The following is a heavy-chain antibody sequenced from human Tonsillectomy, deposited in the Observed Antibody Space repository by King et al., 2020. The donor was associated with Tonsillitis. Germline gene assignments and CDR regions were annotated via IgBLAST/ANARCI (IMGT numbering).Heavy chain of an antibody. J-gene: IGHJ6*02. D-gene: IGHD5-18*01. CDR1: GYTFTGYY. CDR3: ARDLSFCYNYGYYYYGMDV. V-gene: IGHV1-2*02. CDR2: INPNSGGT. Sequence: QLVQSGAEVKKPGASVKVSCKASGYTFTGYYMHWVRQAPGQGLEWMGWINPNSGGTNYAQKFQGRVTMTRDTSISTAYMELRTLRSDDTAVYYCARDLSFCYNYGYYYYGMDVWGQGTTVTVSS.